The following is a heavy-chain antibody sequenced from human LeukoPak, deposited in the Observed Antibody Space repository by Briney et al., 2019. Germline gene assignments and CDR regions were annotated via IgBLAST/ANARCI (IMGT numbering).Heavy chain of an antibody. V-gene: IGHV3-7*01. D-gene: IGHD2/OR15-2a*01. Sequence: PGGSLRLSCVASGFTLSDYWMSWVRQTPGKGLEWVANIKQDGSEKNYVGSVKGRFNIFRDNVKNGLYLQMNSLRVGDTCTYYCVRGAYYAAYWGQGTLVTVSS. CDR1: GFTLSDYW. CDR2: IKQDGSEK. J-gene: IGHJ4*02. CDR3: VRGAYYAAY.